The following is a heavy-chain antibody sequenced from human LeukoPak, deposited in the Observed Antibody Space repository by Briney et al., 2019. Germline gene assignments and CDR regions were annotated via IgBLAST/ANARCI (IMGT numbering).Heavy chain of an antibody. Sequence: SVKVSCKASGGTFSSYAISWVRQAPGQGLEWMGGIIPIFGTANYAQKFQGRVTITADKSTSTAYMELSSLRSEDTAVYYCASCIVVVPAATGSCAFDIWGQGTMVTVSS. CDR2: IIPIFGTA. CDR3: ASCIVVVPAATGSCAFDI. V-gene: IGHV1-69*06. CDR1: GGTFSSYA. J-gene: IGHJ3*02. D-gene: IGHD2-2*01.